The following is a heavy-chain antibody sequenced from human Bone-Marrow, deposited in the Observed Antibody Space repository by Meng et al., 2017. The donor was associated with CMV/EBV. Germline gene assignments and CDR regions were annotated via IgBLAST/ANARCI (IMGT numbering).Heavy chain of an antibody. V-gene: IGHV3-74*01. Sequence: GESLKISCAASGFTFSSYWMHWVRQAPGKGLVWVSRINSDGSSTSYADSVKGRFTISRDNAKNTLYLQMNSLRAEDTAVYHCARGLVRAFDIWGQGTMVTVSS. CDR1: GFTFSSYW. CDR3: ARGLVRAFDI. D-gene: IGHD2-8*02. J-gene: IGHJ3*02. CDR2: INSDGSST.